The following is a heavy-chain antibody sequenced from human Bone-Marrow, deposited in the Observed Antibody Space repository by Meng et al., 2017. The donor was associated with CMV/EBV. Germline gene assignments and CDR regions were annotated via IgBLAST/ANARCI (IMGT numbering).Heavy chain of an antibody. V-gene: IGHV4-34*01. J-gene: IGHJ5*01. CDR3: ARPHRSYDFWSGASAS. Sequence: YGGSFNNYYWTWIRQPPGKGLEWIGEINHSGRTNYNPSLKSRVAMSVDTSQTPFSLPLTSLTSSSTAVSSCARPHRSYDFWSGASASWG. CDR2: INHSGRT. CDR1: GGSFNNYY. D-gene: IGHD3-3*01.